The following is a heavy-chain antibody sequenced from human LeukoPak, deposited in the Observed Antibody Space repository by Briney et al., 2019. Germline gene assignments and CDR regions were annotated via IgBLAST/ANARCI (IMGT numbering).Heavy chain of an antibody. D-gene: IGHD1-26*01. Sequence: SETLSLTCTVSGGSISSYYWSWIRQPPGKGLEWIGYIYYSGSTNYNPSLKSRVTISVDASKNQFSLKLSSVTAADTAVYYCARGGGSYCQYYFDYWGQGTLVTVSS. CDR3: ARGGGSYCQYYFDY. CDR1: GGSISSYY. V-gene: IGHV4-59*01. CDR2: IYYSGST. J-gene: IGHJ4*02.